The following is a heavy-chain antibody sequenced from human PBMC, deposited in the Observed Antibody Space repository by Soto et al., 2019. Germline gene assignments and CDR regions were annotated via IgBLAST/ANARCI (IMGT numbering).Heavy chain of an antibody. J-gene: IGHJ6*02. CDR2: IYYSGST. CDR1: GGSISSYY. V-gene: IGHV4-59*01. CDR3: ARGPSLGGYNFLYYSGMAV. Sequence: SETLSLTCTVSGGSISSYYWSWIRQPPGKGLEWIGYIYYSGSTNYNPSLKSRVTISVDTSKNQFSLKLSSVTAADTAVYYCARGPSLGGYNFLYYSGMAVWGQGTTVTVSS. D-gene: IGHD5-12*01.